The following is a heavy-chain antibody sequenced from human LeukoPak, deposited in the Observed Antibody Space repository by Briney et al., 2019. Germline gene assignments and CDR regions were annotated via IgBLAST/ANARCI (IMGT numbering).Heavy chain of an antibody. J-gene: IGHJ4*02. D-gene: IGHD5-18*01. V-gene: IGHV3-21*01. Sequence: PGGSLRLSCAASGFTFSSYSMNWVRQAPGKGLEWVSSISSSSSYIYYADSVKGRFTISRDNAKNSLYLQMNSLRAEDTAVYYCARGVLVDTASFDYWGQGTLVTVSS. CDR2: ISSSSSYI. CDR1: GFTFSSYS. CDR3: ARGVLVDTASFDY.